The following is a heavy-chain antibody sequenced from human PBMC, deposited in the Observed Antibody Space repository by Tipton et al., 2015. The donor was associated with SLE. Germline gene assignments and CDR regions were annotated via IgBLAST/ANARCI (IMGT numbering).Heavy chain of an antibody. CDR2: ISGSGGST. Sequence: SLRLSCAASGFTFSSYAMSWVRQAPGKGLEWVSAISGSGGSTYYADSVKCRFTISRDNSKNTLYLHMNTLRAEDTAVYYCAKSRESGFGDYWGQGTLVAVSS. V-gene: IGHV3-23*01. CDR3: AKSRESGFGDY. CDR1: GFTFSSYA. D-gene: IGHD3-3*01. J-gene: IGHJ4*02.